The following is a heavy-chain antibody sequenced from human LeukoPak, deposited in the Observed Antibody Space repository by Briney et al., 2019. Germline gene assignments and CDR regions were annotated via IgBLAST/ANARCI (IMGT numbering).Heavy chain of an antibody. V-gene: IGHV4-30-4*01. D-gene: IGHD5-18*01. Sequence: SETLSLTCTVSGGSISSGDYYWSWIRQPPGKGLEWIGYIYYSGSTYYNPSLKSRVTISVDTSKNQFSLKLSSVTAADTAVYYCARCGYSYGYQDAFDIWGQGTMVTVSS. J-gene: IGHJ3*02. CDR1: GGSISSGDYY. CDR3: ARCGYSYGYQDAFDI. CDR2: IYYSGST.